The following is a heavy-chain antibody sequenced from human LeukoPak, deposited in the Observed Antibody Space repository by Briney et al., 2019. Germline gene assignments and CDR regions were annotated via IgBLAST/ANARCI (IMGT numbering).Heavy chain of an antibody. CDR1: GYTFTCYY. CDR2: ISPNSGGT. V-gene: IGHV1-2*02. CDR3: ARAKIVVVPAAIGY. J-gene: IGHJ4*02. Sequence: ASVKVSCTASGYTFTCYYMHWVRQAPGQGLEWMGWISPNSGGTNYAQKFQGRVTMTRDTSMSTAYMELSRLRSDDTAVYYCARAKIVVVPAAIGYWGQGTLVTVS. D-gene: IGHD2-2*01.